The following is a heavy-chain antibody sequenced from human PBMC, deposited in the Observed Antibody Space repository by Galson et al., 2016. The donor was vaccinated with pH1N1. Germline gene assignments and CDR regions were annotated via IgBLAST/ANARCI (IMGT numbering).Heavy chain of an antibody. CDR1: GFTFSVFA. Sequence: SLRLSCAASGFTFSVFAMCWVRQAPGKGLEWVSGISASGASTHFADSVKGRFTISRDNTRNALYLEMNRLTGEDTAFYYCVNYDSSGYYYGRLANWGQGTLVTVSS. CDR3: VNYDSSGYYYGRLAN. CDR2: ISASGAST. J-gene: IGHJ4*02. V-gene: IGHV3-23*01. D-gene: IGHD3-22*01.